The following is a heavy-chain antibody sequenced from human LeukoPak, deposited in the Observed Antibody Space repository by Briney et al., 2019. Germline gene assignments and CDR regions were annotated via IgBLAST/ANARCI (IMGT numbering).Heavy chain of an antibody. J-gene: IGHJ4*02. Sequence: SETLSLTCTVSGGSISSYYWSWIRQPPGKGLEWIGYIYYSGSTNYNPSLKSRVTISVDTSKNQFSLKLSSVTAADTAVYYCARDYYDSSGYYLDYWGQGTVVTVSS. D-gene: IGHD3-22*01. CDR1: GGSISSYY. CDR3: ARDYYDSSGYYLDY. CDR2: IYYSGST. V-gene: IGHV4-59*01.